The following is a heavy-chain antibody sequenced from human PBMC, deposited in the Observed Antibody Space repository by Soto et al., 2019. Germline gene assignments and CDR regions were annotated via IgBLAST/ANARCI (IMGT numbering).Heavy chain of an antibody. V-gene: IGHV3-53*01. CDR2: IYSGGYT. J-gene: IGHJ4*02. Sequence: VQLVESGGGLIQPGGSLRLSCAVSGFTVSNNYMSWVRQAPGKGLEGVSVIYSGGYTAYGDSVKGRFTISRDNSKTTSYSQRKRRRADDTAGYYGAGTRGGGGYWGQGTLVTVSS. D-gene: IGHD1-1*01. CDR1: GFTVSNNY. CDR3: AGTRGGGGY.